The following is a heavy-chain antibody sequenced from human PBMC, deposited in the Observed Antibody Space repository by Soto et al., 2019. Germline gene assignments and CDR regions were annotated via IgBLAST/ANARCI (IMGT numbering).Heavy chain of an antibody. J-gene: IGHJ3*01. Sequence: LRLSCAASGFTFNNYGMHWVRQAPGKGLEWVATISNDGSDKYYADSVKGRLTISRDNSKNTVYLQMNSLRAEETAVYYCAKDQGIAASHGIDWGQGTMVTVSS. V-gene: IGHV3-30*18. CDR1: GFTFNNYG. D-gene: IGHD6-13*01. CDR3: AKDQGIAASHGID. CDR2: ISNDGSDK.